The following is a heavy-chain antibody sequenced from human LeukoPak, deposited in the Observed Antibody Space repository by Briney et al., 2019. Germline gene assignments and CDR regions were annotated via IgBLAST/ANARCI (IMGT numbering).Heavy chain of an antibody. CDR2: IYSSGST. J-gene: IGHJ5*02. D-gene: IGHD3-22*01. CDR3: ARRGSGDSFDT. Sequence: PSETLSLTCTVSGGSISGYSWSWIRQPAGKGLEWIGRIYSSGSTNYNFSLKSRVTMSVDTSKNQFSLTLSSVTAADTALYYCARRGSGDSFDTWGQGTLVIVSS. CDR1: GGSISGYS. V-gene: IGHV4-4*07.